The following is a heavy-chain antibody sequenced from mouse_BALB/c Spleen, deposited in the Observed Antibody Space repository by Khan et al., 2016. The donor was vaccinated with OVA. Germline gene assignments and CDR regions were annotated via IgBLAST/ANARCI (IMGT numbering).Heavy chain of an antibody. CDR2: ISSGGSYT. D-gene: IGHD4-1*01. J-gene: IGHJ1*01. V-gene: IGHV5-6-4*01. Sequence: EVELVESGGGLVKPGGSLKLSCAASGFTFSTYTMSWVRQTPEKRMEWVATISSGGSYTYYPDSVKGRFTIYRDNAKNTLYLQMSSLKSVDTARCYCTRDSGTSYFYVCGAVTTVTFSS. CDR1: GFTFSTYT. CDR3: TRDSGTSYFYV.